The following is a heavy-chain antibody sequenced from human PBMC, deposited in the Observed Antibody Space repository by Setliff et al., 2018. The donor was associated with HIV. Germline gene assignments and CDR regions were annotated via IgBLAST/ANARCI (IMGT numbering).Heavy chain of an antibody. CDR2: ISHSGNT. D-gene: IGHD1-1*01. V-gene: IGHV4-34*09. Sequence: SETLSLTCAVYGGSFSGYYWSWVRQYPGKGLELIGYISHSGNTYYTPSLESRITLSVDTSKNQFSLKVNSVTAADTAVYYCARLEDQLGPGWFAPWGQGTLVTVSS. CDR1: GGSFSGYY. J-gene: IGHJ5*02. CDR3: ARLEDQLGPGWFAP.